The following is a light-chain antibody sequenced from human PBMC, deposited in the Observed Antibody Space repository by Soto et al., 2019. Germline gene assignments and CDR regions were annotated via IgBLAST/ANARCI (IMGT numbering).Light chain of an antibody. V-gene: IGKV3-20*01. CDR3: QQYGSSPWT. J-gene: IGKJ1*01. CDR2: GAS. CDR1: QSVSSSY. Sequence: TQSPSSLSASVGDRATLSCRASQSVSSSYLAWYQQKPGQAPRLLIYGASSRATGIPDRFSGSGSGTDFTLTISRLEPEDFAVYYCQQYGSSPWTFGQGTKVEIK.